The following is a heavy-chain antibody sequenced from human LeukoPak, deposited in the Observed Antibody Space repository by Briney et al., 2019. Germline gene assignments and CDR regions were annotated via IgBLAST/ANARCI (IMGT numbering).Heavy chain of an antibody. D-gene: IGHD3-3*01. J-gene: IGHJ3*02. CDR2: INHSGST. CDR3: ARDKTYYDFWSGYSHDAFDI. Sequence: PSETLSLTCAVYGGSFSGYYWSWIRQPPGKGLEWIGEINHSGSTNYNPSLKSRVTISVDTSKNQFSLKLSSVTAADTAVYYCARDKTYYDFWSGYSHDAFDIWGQGTMVTVSS. CDR1: GGSFSGYY. V-gene: IGHV4-34*01.